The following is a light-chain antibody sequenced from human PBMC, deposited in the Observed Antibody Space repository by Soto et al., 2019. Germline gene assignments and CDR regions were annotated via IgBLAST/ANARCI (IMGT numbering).Light chain of an antibody. CDR1: SSNIGSNA. V-gene: IGLV1-44*01. CDR2: TNN. CDR3: AAWDDSLNALV. J-gene: IGLJ3*02. Sequence: QSVLTQPPSASGTPGQRVTISCSGASSNIGSNAVNCYQQLPGTAPQLLIYTNNQRPSGVPDRFSGSKSGTSASLAITGLQSEDEADYHCAAWDDSLNALVFGGGTKVTVL.